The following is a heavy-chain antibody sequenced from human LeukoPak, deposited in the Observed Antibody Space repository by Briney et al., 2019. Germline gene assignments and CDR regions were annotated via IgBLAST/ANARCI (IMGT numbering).Heavy chain of an antibody. Sequence: GGSLRLSCAASGFTVSSNYMSWVRQAPGKGLEWVSVIYSGGSTYYADSVKGRFTISRDNSKNTLYLQMNSLRAEDTAVYYCAREPIQLWPFDYWGQGTLVTVSS. V-gene: IGHV3-53*01. CDR1: GFTVSSNY. D-gene: IGHD5-18*01. CDR3: AREPIQLWPFDY. CDR2: IYSGGST. J-gene: IGHJ4*02.